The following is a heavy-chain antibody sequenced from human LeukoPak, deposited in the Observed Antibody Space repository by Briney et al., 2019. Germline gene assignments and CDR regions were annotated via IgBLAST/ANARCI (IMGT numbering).Heavy chain of an antibody. J-gene: IGHJ4*02. CDR2: INTDGSST. CDR1: GFTFSSYW. CDR3: ASLAGATEFDS. D-gene: IGHD1-26*01. Sequence: GGSLRLSCAASGFTFSSYWMHWVRQAPGKGLVWVSRINTDGSSTSYADSVKGRFTISRDNAKNMLYVQMNSLRAEDTAVYYCASLAGATEFDSWGQGTLVTISS. V-gene: IGHV3-74*01.